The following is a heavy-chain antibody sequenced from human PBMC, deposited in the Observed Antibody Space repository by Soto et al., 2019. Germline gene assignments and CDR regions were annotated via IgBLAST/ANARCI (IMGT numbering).Heavy chain of an antibody. CDR3: AKSSGTMCLYVDWYDAFDF. V-gene: IGHV3-23*01. CDR1: GFTFSSYA. Sequence: EVQLLESGGGLVQPGGSLRLSCAASGFTFSSYAMSWVRQAPGKGLEWVSAISRSCSSTYYAASVKGRFTISRDNSKITLYLQKNSLRAEDTAVYYCAKSSGTMCLYVDWYDAFDFWGQGTMVTVSS. J-gene: IGHJ3*01. CDR2: ISRSCSST. D-gene: IGHD3-9*01.